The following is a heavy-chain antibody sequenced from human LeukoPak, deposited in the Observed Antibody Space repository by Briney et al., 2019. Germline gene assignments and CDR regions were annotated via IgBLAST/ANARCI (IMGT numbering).Heavy chain of an antibody. CDR1: GGTFSSYA. J-gene: IGHJ4*02. CDR2: IIPIFGTA. V-gene: IGHV1-69*05. CDR3: ARASDILTGYYMDY. Sequence: GASVKVSCKASGGTFSSYAISWVRLAPGQGREWMGRIIPIFGTANYAQKFQGRVTITTDESTSTAYMELSSLRSEDTAVYYCARASDILTGYYMDYWGQGTLVTVSS. D-gene: IGHD3-9*01.